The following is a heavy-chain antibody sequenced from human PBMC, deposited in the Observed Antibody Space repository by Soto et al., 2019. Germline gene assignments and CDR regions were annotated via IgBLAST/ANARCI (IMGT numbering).Heavy chain of an antibody. CDR3: AKDILSIAADGYDY. J-gene: IGHJ4*02. Sequence: GGSLRLSXEASGFTFSNFGMSWVRQAPGKGLEWVSGLTGNGGTTYYADSVKGRFTISRDNAKNSLYLQMNSLRAEDTALYYCAKDILSIAADGYDYWGQGTLVTVSS. D-gene: IGHD6-13*01. CDR1: GFTFSNFG. V-gene: IGHV3-23*01. CDR2: LTGNGGTT.